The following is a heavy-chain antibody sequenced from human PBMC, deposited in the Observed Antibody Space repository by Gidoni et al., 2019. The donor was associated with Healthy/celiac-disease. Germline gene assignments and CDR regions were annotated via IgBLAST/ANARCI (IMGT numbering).Heavy chain of an antibody. CDR3: ASSAVTPQEYYYGMDV. D-gene: IGHD3-10*01. CDR2: IYSGGST. Sequence: EVQLVESGGGLVQPGGSLRLSCAASVFTVSSNYMSWVRQGPGKGPEWVSVIYSGGSTYYADSVKGRFTISRDNSKNTLYLQMNSLRAEDTAVYYCASSAVTPQEYYYGMDVWGQGTTVTVSS. CDR1: VFTVSSNY. V-gene: IGHV3-66*01. J-gene: IGHJ6*02.